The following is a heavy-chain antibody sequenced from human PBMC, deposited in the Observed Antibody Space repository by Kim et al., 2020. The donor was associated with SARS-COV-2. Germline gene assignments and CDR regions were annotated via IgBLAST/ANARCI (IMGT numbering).Heavy chain of an antibody. J-gene: IGHJ6*03. D-gene: IGHD5-12*01. CDR3: ASTPAREWLPDPLFIYYYYYYMDV. Sequence: ASVKVSCKASGYTFTSYYMHWVRQAPGQGLEWMGIINPSGGSTSYAQKFQGRVTMTRDTSTSTVYMELSSLRSEDTAVYYCASTPAREWLPDPLFIYYYYYYMDVWGKGTTVTVSS. CDR1: GYTFTSYY. V-gene: IGHV1-46*01. CDR2: INPSGGST.